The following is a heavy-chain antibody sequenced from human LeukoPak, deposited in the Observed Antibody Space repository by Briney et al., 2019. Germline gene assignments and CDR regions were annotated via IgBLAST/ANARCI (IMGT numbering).Heavy chain of an antibody. CDR2: INPTGGST. V-gene: IGHV1-46*01. CDR3: ARGMVLGYSSSQGDY. D-gene: IGHD6-13*01. J-gene: IGHJ4*02. Sequence: EASVKVSCKASGYTFTSYYIHWVRQAPGQGLEWMGIINPTGGSTTYAQKFQGRVTMTRDTSTSTAYMELRSLRSDDTAVYYCARGMVLGYSSSQGDYWGQGTLVTVSS. CDR1: GYTFTSYY.